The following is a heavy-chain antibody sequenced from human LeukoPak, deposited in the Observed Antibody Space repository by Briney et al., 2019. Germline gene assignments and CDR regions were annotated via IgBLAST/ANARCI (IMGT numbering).Heavy chain of an antibody. D-gene: IGHD2-2*01. CDR2: INSDGSST. J-gene: IGHJ4*02. CDR3: ARTVYAGTRADY. Sequence: GGSLRLSCAASGFTFSNYWMHWVRQAQGKGLVWVSRINSDGSSTSYADSVKGRFTISRDNAKNTLFLQMNSLRAEDTAVYYCARTVYAGTRADYWGQGTLVTVSS. V-gene: IGHV3-74*01. CDR1: GFTFSNYW.